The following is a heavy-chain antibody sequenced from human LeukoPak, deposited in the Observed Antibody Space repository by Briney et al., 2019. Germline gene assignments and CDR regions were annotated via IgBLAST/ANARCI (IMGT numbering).Heavy chain of an antibody. CDR2: INSDGSST. Sequence: PGGSLRLSCAASGFTFSSYWTHWVRQAPGKGLVWVSRINSDGSSTSCADSVKGRFTISRDNAKNTLYLQMNSLRAEDTAVYYCARVKYDFWSGYSFQHWGQGTLVTVSS. J-gene: IGHJ1*01. CDR1: GFTFSSYW. V-gene: IGHV3-74*01. D-gene: IGHD3-3*01. CDR3: ARVKYDFWSGYSFQH.